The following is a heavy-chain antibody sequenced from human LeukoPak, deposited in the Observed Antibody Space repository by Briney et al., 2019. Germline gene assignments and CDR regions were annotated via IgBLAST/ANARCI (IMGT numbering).Heavy chain of an antibody. CDR1: VFTFRGYG. J-gene: IGHJ6*03. CDR3: AKGMTTGPRSVYHYMDV. CDR2: LWYDGSNE. Sequence: GGSLRLSCIASVFTFRGYGMHWVRQAPGKGLEWLSLLWYDGSNEYYADSVKGRFTISRDNSKNTLYLQMNSLRAEDTAVYYCAKGMTTGPRSVYHYMDVWGKGTTVTVSS. V-gene: IGHV3-33*06. D-gene: IGHD4-17*01.